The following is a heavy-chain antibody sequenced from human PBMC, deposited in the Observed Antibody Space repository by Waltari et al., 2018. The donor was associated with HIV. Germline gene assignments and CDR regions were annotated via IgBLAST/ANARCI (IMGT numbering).Heavy chain of an antibody. J-gene: IGHJ6*02. CDR1: GFTFDDYA. CDR2: ISWNSGSK. V-gene: IGHV3-9*01. CDR3: SKDRGTGTTVYYYYGMDV. Sequence: EVQLVESGGGLVQPGRSLRLSCSASGFTFDDYAMQWVLQAPGKGLEWVSGISWNSGSKGYADSVKGRFTISRDNAKNSLYLQMNSLRAEDTALYYCSKDRGTGTTVYYYYGMDVWGQGTTVTVSS. D-gene: IGHD1-7*01.